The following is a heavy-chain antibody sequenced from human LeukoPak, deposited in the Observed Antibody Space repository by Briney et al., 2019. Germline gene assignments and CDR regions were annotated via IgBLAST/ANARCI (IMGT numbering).Heavy chain of an antibody. V-gene: IGHV1-69*13. CDR2: IIPIFGTA. D-gene: IGHD2-15*01. J-gene: IGHJ6*02. CDR3: ARETIVVVVAATLYYGMDV. CDR1: GYTFTSYY. Sequence: EASVKVSCKASGYTFTSYYMHWVRQAPGQGLEWMGGIIPIFGTANYAQKFQGRVTTTADESTSTAYMELSSLRSEDTAVYYCARETIVVVVAATLYYGMDVWGQGTTVTVSS.